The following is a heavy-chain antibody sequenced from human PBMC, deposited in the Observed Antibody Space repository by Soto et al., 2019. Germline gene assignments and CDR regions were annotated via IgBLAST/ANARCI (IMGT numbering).Heavy chain of an antibody. CDR2: TYYRSKWYN. CDR3: ASGGLLSSSWYWFDP. D-gene: IGHD6-13*01. CDR1: GYSVSSNSAA. Sequence: SHTLSLTFAISGYSVSSNSAAWNLIRQSPSRGLEWLGRTYYRSKWYNDYAVSVKSRITINPDTSKNQFSLQLNSVTPEDTAVYYCASGGLLSSSWYWFDPWGQGTLVTVSS. V-gene: IGHV6-1*01. J-gene: IGHJ5*02.